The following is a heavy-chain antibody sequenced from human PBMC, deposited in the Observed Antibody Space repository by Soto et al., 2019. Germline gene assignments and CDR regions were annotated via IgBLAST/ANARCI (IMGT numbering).Heavy chain of an antibody. CDR3: ARTCSGGTCSFDY. J-gene: IGHJ4*02. D-gene: IGHD2-15*01. CDR2: IYSGGST. CDR1: GFTVSINY. V-gene: IGHV3-66*01. Sequence: EVQLVESGGGLMEPGGSLRLSSAASGFTVSINYMSWVRQAPGKGLEWVSVIYSGGSTYYADSVKGRFTISRDNSENTLYLQMNSLRAEDTAVYYCARTCSGGTCSFDYWGQGTLVTVSS.